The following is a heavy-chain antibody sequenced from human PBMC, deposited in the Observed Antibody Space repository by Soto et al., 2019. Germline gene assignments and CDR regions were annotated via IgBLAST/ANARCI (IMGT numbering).Heavy chain of an antibody. Sequence: GGSLRLSCAASGFTFRNYAMTWARQAPGKGLEWVSSLLRSGSSAYYADSVRGRFSISSDTSANSLYLQMDNLRAEDTAIYYCAKDAISGDGIWLMDSWGQGTVVTV. CDR3: AKDAISGDGIWLMDS. CDR1: GFTFRNYA. D-gene: IGHD4-17*01. V-gene: IGHV3-23*01. J-gene: IGHJ5*02. CDR2: LLRSGSSA.